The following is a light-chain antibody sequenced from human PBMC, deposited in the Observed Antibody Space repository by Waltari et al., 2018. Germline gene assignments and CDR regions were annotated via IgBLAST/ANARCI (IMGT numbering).Light chain of an antibody. V-gene: IGKV1-39*01. Sequence: DTEMTQSLSFLSASVGARVTITCLASQRIAKLLNWYQQRPGKAPTLLIYAASILQSGVPSKFSGSGSGTDFTLTMTSLQAEDFATYYSQQSYQTPVTFGGGTKVEIK. CDR2: AAS. CDR1: QRIAKL. CDR3: QQSYQTPVT. J-gene: IGKJ4*01.